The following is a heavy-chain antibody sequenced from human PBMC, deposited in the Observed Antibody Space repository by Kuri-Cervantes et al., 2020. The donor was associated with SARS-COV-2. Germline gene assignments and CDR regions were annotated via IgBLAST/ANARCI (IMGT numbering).Heavy chain of an antibody. D-gene: IGHD2-2*01. Sequence: GESLKISCAASGFTFSSYWMGWVRQAPGKGLEWVANIKQDGSEKYYVDSVKGRFTISRDNSKNTLYLQMNSLRAEDTAVYYCAKDSHCSSTSCYWDGNYYYGMDVWGQGTTVTVSS. CDR3: AKDSHCSSTSCYWDGNYYYGMDV. CDR1: GFTFSSYW. J-gene: IGHJ6*02. CDR2: IKQDGSEK. V-gene: IGHV3-7*01.